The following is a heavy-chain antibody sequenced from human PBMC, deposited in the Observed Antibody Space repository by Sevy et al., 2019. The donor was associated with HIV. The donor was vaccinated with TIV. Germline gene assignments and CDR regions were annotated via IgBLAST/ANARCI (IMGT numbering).Heavy chain of an antibody. D-gene: IGHD3-10*01. CDR2: IYYSGST. V-gene: IGHV4-61*01. Sequence: SETLSLTCTVSGGSVSSGSYYWSWIRQPPGKGLEWIGYIYYSGSTNYNPSLKSRVTISVDTSKNQFSLRLSSVTAADTAVYYCARDLSWVRGVITYNWFDPWGQGTLVTVSS. CDR1: GGSVSSGSYY. J-gene: IGHJ5*02. CDR3: ARDLSWVRGVITYNWFDP.